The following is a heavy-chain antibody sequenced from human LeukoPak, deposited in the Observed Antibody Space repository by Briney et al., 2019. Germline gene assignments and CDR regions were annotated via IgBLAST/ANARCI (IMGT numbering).Heavy chain of an antibody. Sequence: GGSLRLSCAASGFTVSSNYMSWVRQAPGKGLEWVSVIYSGGSTYYADSVKGRFTISRDNSKNTLYLQMNSLRAEDAAVYYCVKKGYYDSSGYYYWGQGTLVTVSS. CDR3: VKKGYYDSSGYYY. V-gene: IGHV3-66*01. CDR2: IYSGGST. CDR1: GFTVSSNY. J-gene: IGHJ4*02. D-gene: IGHD3-22*01.